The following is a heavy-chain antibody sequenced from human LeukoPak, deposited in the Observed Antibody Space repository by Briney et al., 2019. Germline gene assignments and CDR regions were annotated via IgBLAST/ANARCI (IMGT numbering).Heavy chain of an antibody. Sequence: GGSLRLSCAASGFTFSSYSMNWVRQAPGKGVEWVSSISSSSSYIYYADSVKGRFTISRDNAKNSLYLQMNSLRAEDTAVYYCARVEYSGYDGPTYYYYYGMDVWGKGTTVTVSS. CDR2: ISSSSSYI. CDR3: ARVEYSGYDGPTYYYYYGMDV. D-gene: IGHD5-12*01. V-gene: IGHV3-21*01. J-gene: IGHJ6*04. CDR1: GFTFSSYS.